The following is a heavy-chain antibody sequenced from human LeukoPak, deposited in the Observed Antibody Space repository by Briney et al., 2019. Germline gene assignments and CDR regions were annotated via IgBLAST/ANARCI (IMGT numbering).Heavy chain of an antibody. Sequence: ASVKVSCKASGYTFTSYDINWVRQAPGQGLEWMGWMNPDSGSTGYTQNFQGRVIMTRNTSISTAYMELSSLRSDDTAVYYCARGISSSSCDYWGQGTLVTVSS. D-gene: IGHD2-2*01. CDR1: GYTFTSYD. V-gene: IGHV1-8*01. CDR2: MNPDSGST. J-gene: IGHJ4*02. CDR3: ARGISSSSCDY.